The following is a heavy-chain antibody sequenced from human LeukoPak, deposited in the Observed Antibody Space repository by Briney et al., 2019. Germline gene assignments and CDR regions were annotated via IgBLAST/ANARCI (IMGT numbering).Heavy chain of an antibody. CDR2: IISDGITT. V-gene: IGHV3-74*01. CDR3: AADGEYAFLV. CDR1: GLTFHNTW. D-gene: IGHD2/OR15-2a*01. Sequence: GGSLRLSCAASGLTFHNTWMHWIRQAPGKGLVWVSRIISDGITTTYADSVKGRFTISRDNAKNTLYLQMNSLRADDTAVYYCAADGEYAFLVWGQGTMVTVSS. J-gene: IGHJ3*01.